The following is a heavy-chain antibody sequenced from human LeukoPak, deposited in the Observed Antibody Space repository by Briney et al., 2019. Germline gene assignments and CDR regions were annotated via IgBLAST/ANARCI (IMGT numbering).Heavy chain of an antibody. CDR2: IWYGGSNK. Sequence: GGSLRLSCAASGFTFSSYGMHWVRQAPGKGLEWVAVIWYGGSNKYYADSVKGRFTISRDNSKNTLYLQMNSLRAEDTAVYYCAKGAGSGSYRDYYYYYYMDVWGKGTTVTVSS. CDR3: AKGAGSGSYRDYYYYYYMDV. CDR1: GFTFSSYG. D-gene: IGHD3-10*01. J-gene: IGHJ6*03. V-gene: IGHV3-30*02.